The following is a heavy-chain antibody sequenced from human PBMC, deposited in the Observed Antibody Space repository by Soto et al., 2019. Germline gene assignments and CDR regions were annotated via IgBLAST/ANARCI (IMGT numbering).Heavy chain of an antibody. CDR3: AGSPCSGGSCPFDY. V-gene: IGHV1-69*12. Sequence: QVQLVQSGAEVKKPGSSVKVSCKASGGTFSSYAISWVRQAPGQGLEWMGGIIPIFGTANYAQKFQGRVTITADESMSTAYMELSSLRSEDTAVYYCAGSPCSGGSCPFDYWGQGTLVTVSS. CDR2: IIPIFGTA. J-gene: IGHJ4*02. D-gene: IGHD2-15*01. CDR1: GGTFSSYA.